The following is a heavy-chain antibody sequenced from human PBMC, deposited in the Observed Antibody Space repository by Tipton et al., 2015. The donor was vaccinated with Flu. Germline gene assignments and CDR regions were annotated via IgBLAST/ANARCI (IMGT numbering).Heavy chain of an antibody. V-gene: IGHV4-4*07. CDR3: ARDKEFWPYNGNNWFDP. CDR1: GYSISSSYY. CDR2: IYTSGST. J-gene: IGHJ5*02. D-gene: IGHD1-14*01. Sequence: TLSLTCTVSGYSISSSYYWSWIRQPAGKGLEWIGRIYTSGSTNYNPSLKSRVTMSVDTSKNQFSLKLSSVTAADTAVYYCARDKEFWPYNGNNWFDPWGQGTLVTVSS.